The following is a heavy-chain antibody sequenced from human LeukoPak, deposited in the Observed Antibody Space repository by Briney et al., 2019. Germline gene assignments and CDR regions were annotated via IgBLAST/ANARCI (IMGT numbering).Heavy chain of an antibody. Sequence: GGSLRLSCAASGSSFSSFAMTWVRQAPGKGLEWVSGIIDTGGATYYADSVKGRFTISSDNSKNTLFLQMNSLRAEDTAVYYCAKFNGHPTTNYYMDVWGEGTTVTVSS. D-gene: IGHD3-10*01. CDR3: AKFNGHPTTNYYMDV. J-gene: IGHJ6*04. V-gene: IGHV3-23*01. CDR2: IIDTGGAT. CDR1: GSSFSSFA.